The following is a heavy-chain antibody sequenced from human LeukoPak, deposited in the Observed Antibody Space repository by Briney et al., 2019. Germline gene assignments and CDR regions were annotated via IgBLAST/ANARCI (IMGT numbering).Heavy chain of an antibody. CDR1: GFTFSSYA. CDR3: AKDPARSGWWNYFDY. J-gene: IGHJ4*02. Sequence: PGGSLRLSCAASGFTFSSYAMSWVRQAPGKGLEWVSAISGSGGSTYYADSVKGRFTISRDNSKNTLYLQMNSLRAEDTAVYYCAKDPARSGWWNYFDYWGQGTLVTVSS. CDR2: ISGSGGST. V-gene: IGHV3-23*01. D-gene: IGHD6-19*01.